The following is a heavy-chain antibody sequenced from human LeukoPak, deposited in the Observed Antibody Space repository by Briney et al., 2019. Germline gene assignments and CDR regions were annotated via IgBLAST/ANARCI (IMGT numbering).Heavy chain of an antibody. CDR1: GFTFSDYY. CDR3: AKGQSGARIPTSHDY. Sequence: GGSLRLSCAASGFTFSDYYMSWIRQAPGKGLEWVSVISGSGGSTYYADSVKGRFTVSRDNSKNTVYLQMNSLRAEDTAVYYCAKGQSGARIPTSHDYWGQGTLVTVSS. J-gene: IGHJ4*02. V-gene: IGHV3-23*01. D-gene: IGHD5-12*01. CDR2: ISGSGGST.